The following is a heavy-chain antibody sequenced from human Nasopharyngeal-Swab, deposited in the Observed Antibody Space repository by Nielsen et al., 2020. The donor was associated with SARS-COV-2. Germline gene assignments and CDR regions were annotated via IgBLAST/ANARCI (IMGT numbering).Heavy chain of an antibody. CDR2: INPNSGGT. CDR3: ATVAKYSSGWYYGEYFQH. Sequence: ASVKVSCKASGYTFTGYYMHWVRQAPGQGLEWMGWINPNSGGTNYAQKFQGWVTMTRDTSINTAYMELSSLRSEDTAVYYCATVAKYSSGWYYGEYFQHWGQGTLVTVSS. D-gene: IGHD6-19*01. J-gene: IGHJ1*01. CDR1: GYTFTGYY. V-gene: IGHV1-2*04.